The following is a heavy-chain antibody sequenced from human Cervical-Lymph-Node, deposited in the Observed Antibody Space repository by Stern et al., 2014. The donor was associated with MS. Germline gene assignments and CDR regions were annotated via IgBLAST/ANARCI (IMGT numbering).Heavy chain of an antibody. CDR2: LSSSGSYI. J-gene: IGHJ4*02. D-gene: IGHD2-2*01. CDR1: AFSFRDYA. CDR3: ASPGPHCTTTTSCYLAFEY. V-gene: IGHV3-21*01. Sequence: EVQLVESGGGLVKPGGTLRLSCVASAFSFRDYAMNWVRQAPGKGLACVASLSSSGSYIYYGDSMEGRFTISRDDAKNSLYLHMKTLRAEDTAVYYCASPGPHCTTTTSCYLAFEYWGQGALVTVSS.